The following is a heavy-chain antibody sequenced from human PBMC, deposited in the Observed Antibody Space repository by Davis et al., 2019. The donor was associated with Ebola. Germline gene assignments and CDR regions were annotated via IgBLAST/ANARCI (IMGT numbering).Heavy chain of an antibody. J-gene: IGHJ6*02. V-gene: IGHV6-1*01. CDR1: GDSVSGGSGA. CDR3: VRGWGRSGLDV. CDR2: TYYNSKWYN. D-gene: IGHD1-26*01. Sequence: HSQTLSLTCAISGDSVSGGSGAWNWIRQSPSRGLEWLGRTYYNSKWYNDYAVSLKSRITINPDTSKNQFSLQLNSVTPEDTAVYYCVRGWGRSGLDVWGQGTTVIVSS.